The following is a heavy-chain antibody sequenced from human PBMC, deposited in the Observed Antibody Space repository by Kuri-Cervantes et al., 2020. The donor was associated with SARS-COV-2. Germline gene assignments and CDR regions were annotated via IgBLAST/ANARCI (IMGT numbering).Heavy chain of an antibody. J-gene: IGHJ4*02. CDR1: GFSLTTSGMC. D-gene: IGHD4-17*01. Sequence: SGPTLVKPTQTLTLTCTFSGFSLTTSGMCVAWIRQPPGKALGWLARIDWDDDKYYKTSLNTRLSISKDTSKDQVVLTMTNMDPVDTATYYCARTTVTTALDYWGQGTLVTVSS. CDR2: IDWDDDK. CDR3: ARTTVTTALDY. V-gene: IGHV2-70*11.